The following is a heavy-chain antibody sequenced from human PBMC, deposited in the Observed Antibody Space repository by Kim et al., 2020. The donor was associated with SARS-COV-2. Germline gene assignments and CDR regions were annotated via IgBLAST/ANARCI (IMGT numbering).Heavy chain of an antibody. CDR3: AREGLSTVTTADWFDP. Sequence: ASVKVSCKASGYTFTSYYMHWVRQAPGQGLEWMGIINPSGGSTSYAQKFQGRVTMTRDTSTSTVYMELSSLRSEDTAVYYCAREGLSTVTTADWFDPWGQGTLVTVSS. J-gene: IGHJ5*02. V-gene: IGHV1-46*01. CDR2: INPSGGST. CDR1: GYTFTSYY. D-gene: IGHD4-17*01.